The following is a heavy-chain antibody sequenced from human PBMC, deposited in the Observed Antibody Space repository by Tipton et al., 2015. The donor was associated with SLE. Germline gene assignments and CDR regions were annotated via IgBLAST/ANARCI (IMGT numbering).Heavy chain of an antibody. D-gene: IGHD6-13*01. V-gene: IGHV4-59*01. CDR2: IYYSGST. CDR1: GGSISSYY. J-gene: IGHJ4*02. Sequence: TLSLTCTVSGGSISSYYWSWIRQPPGKGLEWIGYIYYSGSTNYNPSLKRRVTISVDTSKNQFSLKLSSVTAADTAVYYCAREAAAEGVGFDYWGQGTLVTVSS. CDR3: AREAAAEGVGFDY.